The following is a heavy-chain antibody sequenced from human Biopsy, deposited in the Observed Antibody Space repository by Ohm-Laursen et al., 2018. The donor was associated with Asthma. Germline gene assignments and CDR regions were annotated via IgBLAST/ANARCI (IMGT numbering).Heavy chain of an antibody. CDR1: GGSISSDDYY. V-gene: IGHV4-30-4*01. J-gene: IGHJ5*02. CDR3: ARDRAMISET. D-gene: IGHD3-22*01. Sequence: SQTLSLTCTVSGGSISSDDYYWSWIRQAPGKGLEWIAYISSSGDTYYRPSLKRRVSISLNTSKNQFSLRLTSVTAADTAVYYCARDRAMISETWGQGTLVTVSS. CDR2: ISSSGDT.